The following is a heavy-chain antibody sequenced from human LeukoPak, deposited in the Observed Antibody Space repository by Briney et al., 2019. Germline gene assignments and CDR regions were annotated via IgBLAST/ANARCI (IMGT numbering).Heavy chain of an antibody. V-gene: IGHV4-34*01. CDR2: INHSGST. D-gene: IGHD2-15*01. J-gene: IGHJ4*02. CDR3: ARMEAYCSGGSCYPGY. CDR1: GGSFSGYY. Sequence: SETLSLTCAVYGGSFSGYYWSWIRQPPGKGLEWIGEINHSGSTNYNPSLKSRVTISVDTSKNQFSLKLSSVTAADTAVYYCARMEAYCSGGSCYPGYWGQGTLVTVSS.